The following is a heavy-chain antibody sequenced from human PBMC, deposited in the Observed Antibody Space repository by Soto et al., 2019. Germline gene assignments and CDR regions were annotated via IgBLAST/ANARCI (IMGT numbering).Heavy chain of an antibody. V-gene: IGHV1-46*01. CDR3: ARVGCSGGSCYAVDY. CDR2: INPSGGST. J-gene: IGHJ4*02. Sequence: ASVKVSCKASGYTLTSYYMHWVRQAPGQGLEWMGIINPSGGSTSYAQKFQGRVTMTRDTSTSTVYMELSSLRSEDTAVYYCARVGCSGGSCYAVDYWGQGALVTVSS. CDR1: GYTLTSYY. D-gene: IGHD2-15*01.